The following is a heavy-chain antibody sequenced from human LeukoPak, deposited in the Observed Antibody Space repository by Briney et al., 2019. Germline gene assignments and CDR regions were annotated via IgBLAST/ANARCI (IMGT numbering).Heavy chain of an antibody. Sequence: ASVKVSCKASGGTFSSYAISWVRQAPGQGLEWMGGIIPIFGTANYAQKFQGRVTITADESTSTAHMELSSLRSEDTAVYYCARGSSRGYAFDIWGQGTMVTVSS. J-gene: IGHJ3*02. CDR1: GGTFSSYA. D-gene: IGHD6-13*01. V-gene: IGHV1-69*13. CDR2: IIPIFGTA. CDR3: ARGSSRGYAFDI.